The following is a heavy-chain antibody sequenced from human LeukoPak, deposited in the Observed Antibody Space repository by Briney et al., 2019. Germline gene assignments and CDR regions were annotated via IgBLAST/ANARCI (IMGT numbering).Heavy chain of an antibody. CDR1: GFTVSSNY. V-gene: IGHV3-53*01. CDR3: AREGDGSSGYYPHFDY. CDR2: IYRGGST. Sequence: GGSLRLSCAASGFTVSSNYMSWVRQAPGKGLEWVSVIYRGGSTYYADSVKGRFTISRDNSKNTLYLHMNSLRAEETAVYYCAREGDGSSGYYPHFDYWGQGTLVTVSS. D-gene: IGHD3-22*01. J-gene: IGHJ4*02.